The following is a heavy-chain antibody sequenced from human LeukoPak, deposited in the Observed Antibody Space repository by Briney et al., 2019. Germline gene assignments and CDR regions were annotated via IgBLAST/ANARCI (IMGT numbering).Heavy chain of an antibody. D-gene: IGHD5-18*01. J-gene: IGHJ4*02. CDR3: ARGGYSYGRVDY. CDR2: ISSSRYI. Sequence: GGSLRLSCAASGFTFSTYSMNWVRQAPGKGLEWVSSISSSRYIYYADSVEGRFTISRDNAKNSLYLQMNSLRAEDTAVYYCARGGYSYGRVDYWGQGALVTVSS. CDR1: GFTFSTYS. V-gene: IGHV3-21*01.